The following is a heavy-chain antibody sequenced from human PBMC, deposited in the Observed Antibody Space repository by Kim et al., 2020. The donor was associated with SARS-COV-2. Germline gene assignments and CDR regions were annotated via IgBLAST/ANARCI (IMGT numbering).Heavy chain of an antibody. CDR2: ITNTGANT. CDR3: AKGPVGSCRGVRCYYLDY. CDR1: GFTFSNYA. D-gene: IGHD1-26*01. Sequence: GGSLRLSCAASGFTFSNYAMSWVRQAPGKGLECVSLITNTGANTYHADSVQGRFTISRDNSKNTLYLQMNSLRADDTAVYYCAKGPVGSCRGVRCYYLDYWGQGILVTVSS. J-gene: IGHJ4*02. V-gene: IGHV3-23*01.